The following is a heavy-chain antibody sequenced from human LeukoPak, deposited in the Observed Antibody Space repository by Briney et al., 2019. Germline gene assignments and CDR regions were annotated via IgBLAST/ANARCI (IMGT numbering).Heavy chain of an antibody. D-gene: IGHD5-12*01. CDR2: ISPNSGGT. CDR3: ARGGYNGYDISDY. V-gene: IGHV1-2*02. Sequence: ASVKVSCKASGSTFTCYYMHWVRQAPGQGLEWMGWISPNSGGTKYAQKFQDRVTMTRDTSMTTAYMELSRLRSDDTAVYYCARGGYNGYDISDYWGQGTLVTVSS. J-gene: IGHJ4*02. CDR1: GSTFTCYY.